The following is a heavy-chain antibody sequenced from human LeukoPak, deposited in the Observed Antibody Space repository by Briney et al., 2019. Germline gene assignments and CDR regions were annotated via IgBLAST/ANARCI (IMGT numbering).Heavy chain of an antibody. J-gene: IGHJ4*02. CDR1: GFTFSSYA. CDR3: AKNYDFWSGIGSYFDY. Sequence: GGTLGLSCAASGFTFSSYAMSRVRQAPGKGLEWVSVISGSGSGTYYADSVKGRFTISRDNSKNTLYLQMNSLRAEDTAVYYCAKNYDFWSGIGSYFDYWGQGTLVTVSS. D-gene: IGHD3-3*01. CDR2: ISGSGSGT. V-gene: IGHV3-23*01.